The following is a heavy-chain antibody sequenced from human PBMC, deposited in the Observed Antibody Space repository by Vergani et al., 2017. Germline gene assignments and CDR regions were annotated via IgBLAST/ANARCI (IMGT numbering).Heavy chain of an antibody. Sequence: QVQLQESGPGLVKPSETLSLTCTVSGGSLSSYYWSWIRQPPGKGLEWIGYIYYSGSTNYNPSLKSRVTISVDTSKNQFSLKLSSVTAADTAVYYCAREGYCSSTSCPFDYWGQGTLVTVSS. D-gene: IGHD2-2*01. CDR2: IYYSGST. J-gene: IGHJ4*02. V-gene: IGHV4-59*01. CDR1: GGSLSSYY. CDR3: AREGYCSSTSCPFDY.